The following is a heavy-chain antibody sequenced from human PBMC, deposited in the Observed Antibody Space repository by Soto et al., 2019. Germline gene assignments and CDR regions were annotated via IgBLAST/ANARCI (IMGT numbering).Heavy chain of an antibody. Sequence: SEKLSHTTSVSAGLLRRGGYYWSWIRQHPGKGLEWIGYIYYSGSTYYNPSLKSRVTISVDTSKNQFSLKLSSVTAADTAVYYCARDQVRDAFDIWGQWTMVT. J-gene: IGHJ3*02. CDR1: AGLLRRGGYY. V-gene: IGHV4-31*03. CDR2: IYYSGST. CDR3: ARDQVRDAFDI.